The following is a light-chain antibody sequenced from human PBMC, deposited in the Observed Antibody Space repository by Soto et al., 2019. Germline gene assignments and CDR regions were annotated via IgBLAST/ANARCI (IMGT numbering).Light chain of an antibody. CDR1: QGITIY. CDR3: QRYNTAPLT. J-gene: IGKJ4*01. V-gene: IGKV1-27*01. Sequence: DIQMTQSPSSLSASVGDRVTITCRASQGITIYLAWYQQKPGKVPKLLIYAASTLQSGVPSRFSGSRSGTDFTLTISSLQPEDVATYYCQRYNTAPLTFGGGTKVDLK. CDR2: AAS.